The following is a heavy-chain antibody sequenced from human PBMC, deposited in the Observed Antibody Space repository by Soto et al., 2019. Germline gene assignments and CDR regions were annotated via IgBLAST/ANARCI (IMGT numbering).Heavy chain of an antibody. Sequence: PGGSLRLSCAASGFTLSTYSINWVRQAPGKGLEWVSSISSRSDIYYADSVKGRFTISRDNAKNSVSLQMNSLRAEDTAVYYCAREYTAWPLAYGLDVWGQGTTVTVSS. V-gene: IGHV3-21*01. CDR3: AREYTAWPLAYGLDV. J-gene: IGHJ6*02. CDR1: GFTLSTYS. CDR2: ISSRSDI. D-gene: IGHD2-2*02.